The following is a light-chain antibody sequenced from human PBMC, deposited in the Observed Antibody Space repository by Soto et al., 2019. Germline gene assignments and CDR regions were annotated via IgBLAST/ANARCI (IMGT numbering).Light chain of an antibody. CDR2: GAS. CDR3: QQYESSPRT. CDR1: QRVSNNY. Sequence: EIVLTQSPGTLSLSPGERATLSCRASQRVSNNYLAWYQQKPGQAPRLLIYGASSRATGISDRFSGSGSGTDFTLTISRLEPEDFAVYYCQQYESSPRTFGQGTKVEI. V-gene: IGKV3-20*01. J-gene: IGKJ1*01.